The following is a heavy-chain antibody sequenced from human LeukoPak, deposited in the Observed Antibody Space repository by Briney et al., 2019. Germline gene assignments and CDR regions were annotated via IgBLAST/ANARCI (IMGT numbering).Heavy chain of an antibody. CDR3: ARNIAVAGTVSYFDY. Sequence: GASVKVSCMASGGTFSSYAISWVRQAPGQGLEWMGGIISIFGTANYAQKFQGRVTITADESTSTAYMELSSLRSEDTAVYYCARNIAVAGTVSYFDYWGQGTLVTVSS. J-gene: IGHJ4*02. V-gene: IGHV1-69*13. CDR1: GGTFSSYA. D-gene: IGHD6-19*01. CDR2: IISIFGTA.